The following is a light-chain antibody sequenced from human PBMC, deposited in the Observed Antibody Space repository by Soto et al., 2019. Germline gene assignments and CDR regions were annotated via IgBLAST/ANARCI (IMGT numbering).Light chain of an antibody. CDR1: NIGSKS. CDR2: HDS. V-gene: IGLV3-21*02. Sequence: SYELTQPPSVSVAPGQTARITCGESNIGSKSVHWYQQKPGQAPVLVVSHDSDRPSGIPERFSGSNSGNTATLDITGLQTGDEAFYYCGTWDNSLSAVVFGVGTKLTVL. CDR3: GTWDNSLSAVV. J-gene: IGLJ2*01.